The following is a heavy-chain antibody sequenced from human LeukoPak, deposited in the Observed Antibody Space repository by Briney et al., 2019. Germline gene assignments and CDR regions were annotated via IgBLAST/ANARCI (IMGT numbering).Heavy chain of an antibody. CDR3: ARGRAARPGNWFDP. CDR2: IYTSGST. CDR1: GGSISSGSYY. D-gene: IGHD6-6*01. Sequence: SQTLSLTCTVSGGSISSGSYYWSWIRPPAGQGLEWIGRIYTSGSTNYNPSLKSRVTISVDTSKNQFSLKLSSVTAADTAVYYCARGRAARPGNWFDPWGQGTLVTVSS. J-gene: IGHJ5*02. V-gene: IGHV4-61*02.